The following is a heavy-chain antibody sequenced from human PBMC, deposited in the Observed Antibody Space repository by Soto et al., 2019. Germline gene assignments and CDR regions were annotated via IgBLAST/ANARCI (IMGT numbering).Heavy chain of an antibody. Sequence: QVQLVQSGAEVKKPGASVKVSCKASGNTFTSYPVHWVRQAPGQRLEWMGGINAGNGNTKYSQKFQGRVIISRDTSESAAYMELSSLRSEDTAVYYCSRRVRYDSSGRAIYYVDYWGQGTLVTVSS. CDR1: GNTFTSYP. CDR3: SRRVRYDSSGRAIYYVDY. CDR2: INAGNGNT. V-gene: IGHV1-3*01. J-gene: IGHJ4*02. D-gene: IGHD3-22*01.